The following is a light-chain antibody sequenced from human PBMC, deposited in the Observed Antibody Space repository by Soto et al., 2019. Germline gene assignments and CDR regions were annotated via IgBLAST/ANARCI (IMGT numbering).Light chain of an antibody. CDR1: QSVSNNY. CDR3: QQYGSSLPYT. V-gene: IGKV3-20*01. CDR2: AAS. Sequence: EIVLTQSPGTLSLSPFEISSLSCVSSQSVSNNYLAWYQQKPGQAPRLLIYAASRRAPGIPDRFSASGSGTDFTLTISRLEPEDFAVYYCQQYGSSLPYTFGQGTRLEIK. J-gene: IGKJ5*01.